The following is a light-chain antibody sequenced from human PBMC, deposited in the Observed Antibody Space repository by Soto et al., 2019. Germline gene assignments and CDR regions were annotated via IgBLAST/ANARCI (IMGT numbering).Light chain of an antibody. V-gene: IGLV2-14*01. Sequence: QSVLTQPASVSGSPGQSITISCTGTSSDVGVYNCVSWYRQHPGKAPKLIIYEVSNRPSGVSNRFSGSKSGHTASLTVSGLQVEDEADYYCTSCSRSNTPVFGTGTKVTVL. CDR3: TSCSRSNTPV. CDR2: EVS. J-gene: IGLJ1*01. CDR1: SSDVGVYNC.